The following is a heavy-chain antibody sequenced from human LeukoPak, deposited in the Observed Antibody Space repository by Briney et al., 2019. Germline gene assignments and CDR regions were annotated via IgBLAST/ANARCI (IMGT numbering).Heavy chain of an antibody. CDR3: AKDRGNRYYFDY. CDR2: ISGSGGST. J-gene: IGHJ4*02. V-gene: IGHV3-23*01. CDR1: GFTFSSYA. Sequence: PGGSLRLFCAASGFTFSSYAMSWVRQAPGKGLEWVSAISGSGGSTYYADSVKGRFTISRDNSKNTLYLQMNSLRAEDTAVYYCAKDRGNRYYFDYWGQGTLVTVSS.